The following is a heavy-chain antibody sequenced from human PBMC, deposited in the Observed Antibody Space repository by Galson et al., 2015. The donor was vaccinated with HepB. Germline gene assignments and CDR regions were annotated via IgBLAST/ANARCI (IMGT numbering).Heavy chain of an antibody. D-gene: IGHD3-16*01. CDR3: ARRGYVGRTDV. CDR2: ISSGSSTI. Sequence: SLRLSCAASGFTFSSYSMNWVRQAPGKGLEWVSYISSGSSTIYYADSVKGRFTISRDNAKNSLYLQMNSLRAEDTAVYYCARRGYVGRTDVWGQGTTVTVSS. V-gene: IGHV3-48*01. CDR1: GFTFSSYS. J-gene: IGHJ6*02.